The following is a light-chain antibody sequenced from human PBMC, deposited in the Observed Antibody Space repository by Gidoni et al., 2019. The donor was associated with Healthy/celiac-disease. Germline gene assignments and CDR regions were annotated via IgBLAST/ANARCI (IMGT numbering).Light chain of an antibody. CDR1: SSNIGNNY. J-gene: IGLJ2*01. CDR2: DNN. CDR3: GTWDSSLSAVV. V-gene: IGLV1-51*01. Sequence: QKVTISCSGSSSNIGNNYVSWYQQLPGTAPKLLIYDNNKRPSGIPDRFSGSKSGTSATLGITGLQTGDEADYYCGTWDSSLSAVVFGGGTKLTVL.